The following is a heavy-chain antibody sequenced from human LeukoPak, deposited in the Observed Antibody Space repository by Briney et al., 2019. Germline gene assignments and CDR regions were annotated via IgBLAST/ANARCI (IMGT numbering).Heavy chain of an antibody. CDR3: ARATGYSSSSYLWFDP. Sequence: GGSLRLSCAASGLTFDDFGLSWVRQAPGKGLEWVSGINWNGDSTAYADSVKGRFTISRDNARNSVYMQMSRLKVEDTALYYCARATGYSSSSYLWFDPWGQGTLVTVSS. V-gene: IGHV3-20*04. D-gene: IGHD6-13*01. CDR2: INWNGDST. J-gene: IGHJ5*02. CDR1: GLTFDDFG.